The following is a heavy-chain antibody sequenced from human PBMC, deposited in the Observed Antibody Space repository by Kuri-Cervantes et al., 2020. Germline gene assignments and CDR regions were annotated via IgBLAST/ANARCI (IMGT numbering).Heavy chain of an antibody. Sequence: SLKISCAASGFTFDDYAMHWVRQAPGKGLEWVSGISWNSGSIGYADSVKGRFTISRDNAKNSLYLQMNSLRAEDTALYYCAKERGSYGGPFDYWGQGTLVTVSS. D-gene: IGHD1-26*01. V-gene: IGHV3-9*01. CDR1: GFTFDDYA. J-gene: IGHJ4*02. CDR3: AKERGSYGGPFDY. CDR2: ISWNSGSI.